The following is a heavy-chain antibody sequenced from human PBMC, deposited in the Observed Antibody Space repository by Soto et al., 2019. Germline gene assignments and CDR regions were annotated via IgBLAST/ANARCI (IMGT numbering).Heavy chain of an antibody. CDR2: MNPNSGNT. CDR3: ARERSAAGAGWFDP. J-gene: IGHJ5*02. Sequence: QVQLVQSGAEVKKPGASVKVSCKASGYTFTSYDINWVRQATGQGLEWMGWMNPNSGNTDYAQKFQGRVTMTRNTSISTASMELSSLRSEDTAVYSCARERSAAGAGWFDPWGQGTLVTVSS. CDR1: GYTFTSYD. D-gene: IGHD6-13*01. V-gene: IGHV1-8*01.